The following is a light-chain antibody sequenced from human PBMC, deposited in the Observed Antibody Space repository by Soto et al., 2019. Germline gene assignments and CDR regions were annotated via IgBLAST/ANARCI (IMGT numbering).Light chain of an antibody. CDR1: QSISSW. V-gene: IGKV1-5*01. J-gene: IGKJ4*01. CDR2: DAS. Sequence: DIQMTQSPSTLSASVGDRVTITCRASQSISSWLAWYQQKPGKAPKLLIYDASSLESGVPSRFSGSGSGTEFTLTISSLQPVDFATYYCQQYNSYPLTLGGGTGVDIK. CDR3: QQYNSYPLT.